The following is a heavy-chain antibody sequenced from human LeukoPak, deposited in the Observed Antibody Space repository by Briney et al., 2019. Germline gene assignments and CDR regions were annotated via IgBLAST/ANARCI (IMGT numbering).Heavy chain of an antibody. CDR1: GYTFTSYG. Sequence: ASVKVSCKASGYTFTSYGISWVRQAPGQGLEWMGWISAYNGNTNYAQKLQGRVTMTTDTSTSKAYMELRSLRSDDTAVYYCARDRRNVVVPAVAFDYWGQGTLVTVSS. D-gene: IGHD2-2*01. CDR2: ISAYNGNT. J-gene: IGHJ4*02. V-gene: IGHV1-18*04. CDR3: ARDRRNVVVPAVAFDY.